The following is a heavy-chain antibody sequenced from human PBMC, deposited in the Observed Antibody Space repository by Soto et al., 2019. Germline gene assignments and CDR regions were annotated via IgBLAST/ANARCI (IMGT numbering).Heavy chain of an antibody. D-gene: IGHD6-13*01. CDR3: AKSLQYSSRGFRAAYYFYYGMDV. V-gene: IGHV3-30*18. CDR2: ISYDGSNK. Sequence: GGSLRLSCAASGFTFSSYGMHWVRQAPGKGLEWVAVISYDGSNKYYADSVKGRFTISRDNSKNTLYLQMNSLRAEDTAVYYCAKSLQYSSRGFRAAYYFYYGMDVWGQGTTVTVYS. J-gene: IGHJ6*02. CDR1: GFTFSSYG.